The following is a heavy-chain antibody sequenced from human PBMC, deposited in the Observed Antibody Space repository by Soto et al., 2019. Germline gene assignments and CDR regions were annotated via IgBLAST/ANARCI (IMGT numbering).Heavy chain of an antibody. Sequence: EGQLVECVGHLVEPGGSLRLSCAGSGFNVNVAWMNWVLQAPGKGLDWLGRIKSKGGGETTEYVAFVKGRFTISRDDSKNTLYLQMNSLKSEDTAVYYCTKVLALPPNDAFDIWGQGTMVTVSS. CDR2: IKSKGGGETT. CDR1: GFNVNVAW. D-gene: IGHD3-3*02. V-gene: IGHV3-15*01. J-gene: IGHJ3*02. CDR3: TKVLALPPNDAFDI.